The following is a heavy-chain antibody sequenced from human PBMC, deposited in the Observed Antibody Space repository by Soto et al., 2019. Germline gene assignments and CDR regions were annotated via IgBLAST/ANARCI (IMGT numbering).Heavy chain of an antibody. D-gene: IGHD1-1*01. CDR3: VREHVRPRTGAMDV. CDR1: GYSFTDYY. J-gene: IGHJ6*02. Sequence: ASVKVSCKASGYSFTDYYMHWVRQAPGQGLEWMGWINPYRGATNYAQKFQGRVTMTRDTSISTAYMELSRLRSDDTAVYWCVREHVRPRTGAMDVWGQGTTVTVSS. V-gene: IGHV1-2*02. CDR2: INPYRGAT.